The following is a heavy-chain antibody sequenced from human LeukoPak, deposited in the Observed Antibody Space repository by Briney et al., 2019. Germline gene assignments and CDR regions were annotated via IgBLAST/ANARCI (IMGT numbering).Heavy chain of an antibody. J-gene: IGHJ3*02. CDR2: IYYSGST. V-gene: IGHV4-59*01. Sequence: SETLSLTCTVSGGSISSYYWSWIRQPPGKGLEWIGYIYYSGSTNYNPSLKSRVTISVDTSKNQFSLKLSSVTAADTAVYYCAAYRVLFSGAHDAFDIWGQGTMVTVSS. CDR3: AAYRVLFSGAHDAFDI. CDR1: GGSISSYY. D-gene: IGHD3-10*01.